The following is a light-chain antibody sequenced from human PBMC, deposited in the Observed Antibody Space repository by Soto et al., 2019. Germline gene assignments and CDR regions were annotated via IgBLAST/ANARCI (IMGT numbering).Light chain of an antibody. CDR3: QQYGSSPYT. J-gene: IGKJ2*01. V-gene: IGKV3-20*01. CDR1: QSVSSSY. CDR2: GAS. Sequence: EIVLTQSPGTLSLSPGERATLSCRASQSVSSSYLAWYQXXXXXAPRLLIYGASSRATGIPXRXXXXXSXXXXXXTISRLEPEDFAVYYCQQYGSSPYTFGQGTKLEIK.